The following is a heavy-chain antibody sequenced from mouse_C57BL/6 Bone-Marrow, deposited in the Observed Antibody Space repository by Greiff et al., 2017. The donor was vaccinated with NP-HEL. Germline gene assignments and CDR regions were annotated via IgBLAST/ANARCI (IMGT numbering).Heavy chain of an antibody. CDR1: GYTFTTSP. J-gene: IGHJ4*01. CDR2: FHPYTDVT. D-gene: IGHD1-1*01. Sequence: VKLQESGAELVKPGASVTMSRKASGYTFTTSPLEWMKQSHGTCLDWICNFHPYTDVTKYNEKFKGNATLTVEKSSSTVYLDLSRLTSDDTAVYYGARRSNFDYAMDYWGQGTSVTVSS. V-gene: IGHV1-47*01. CDR3: ARRSNFDYAMDY.